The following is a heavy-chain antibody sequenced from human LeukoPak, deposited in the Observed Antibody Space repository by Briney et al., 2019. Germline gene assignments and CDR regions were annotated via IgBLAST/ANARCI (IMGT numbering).Heavy chain of an antibody. CDR1: GYTFTGYY. Sequence: GASVKVSCKASGYTFTGYYMHWVRQAPGQGLEWMGRINPNSGGTNYAQKFQGRVTMTRDTSISTAYMELSRLRSDDPAVYYCARFRSGYSYVHWGQGTLVTVSS. CDR3: ARFRSGYSYVH. CDR2: INPNSGGT. D-gene: IGHD5-18*01. J-gene: IGHJ4*02. V-gene: IGHV1-2*06.